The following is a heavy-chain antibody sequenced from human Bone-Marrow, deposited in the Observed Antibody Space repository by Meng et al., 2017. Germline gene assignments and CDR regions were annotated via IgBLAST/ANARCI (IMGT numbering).Heavy chain of an antibody. J-gene: IGHJ4*02. Sequence: SETLSLTCTVSAGSISSSSYYWGWIRQPPGKGLEWIGSIYYSGSTYYNPSLKSRVTISVDTSKNQFSLKLSSVTAADTAVYYCARVPYYYDSSGYSHYLYYFDYWGQGTLVTVSS. V-gene: IGHV4-39*07. CDR2: IYYSGST. D-gene: IGHD3-22*01. CDR3: ARVPYYYDSSGYSHYLYYFDY. CDR1: AGSISSSSYY.